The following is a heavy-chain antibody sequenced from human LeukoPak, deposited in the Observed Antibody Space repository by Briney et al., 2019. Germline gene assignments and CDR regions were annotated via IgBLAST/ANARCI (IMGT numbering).Heavy chain of an antibody. J-gene: IGHJ4*02. V-gene: IGHV1-46*01. Sequence: ASVKVSCKASGYSFTSHYMHWVRQAPGQGLEWLGLINPSGSSTLYAQKFQGRVTMTRDMSTTTDYMELSSLRSDDTAVYYCARVDSSGYYSFDYWGQGTLVTVSS. CDR1: GYSFTSHY. CDR3: ARVDSSGYYSFDY. D-gene: IGHD3-22*01. CDR2: INPSGSST.